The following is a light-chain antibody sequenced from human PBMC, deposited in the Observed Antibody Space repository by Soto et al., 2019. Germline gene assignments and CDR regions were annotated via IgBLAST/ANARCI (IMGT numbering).Light chain of an antibody. CDR3: QQYGDSTGWT. Sequence: EIVSRQSPGTLSLSPGERATLSCRASESVSSIYLGWYQQKPCQAPRLVSYGAASRATGIPDRFSGSGSGTDFTLTISRREAEGFAVYYCQQYGDSTGWTVGQGTNV. J-gene: IGKJ1*01. CDR2: GAA. V-gene: IGKV3-20*01. CDR1: ESVSSIY.